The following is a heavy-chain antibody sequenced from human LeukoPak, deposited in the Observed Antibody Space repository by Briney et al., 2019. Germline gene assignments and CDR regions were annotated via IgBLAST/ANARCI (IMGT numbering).Heavy chain of an antibody. CDR3: ARMWDSRYTYGFRYFDV. CDR2: IYYSGST. Sequence: KASETLPLTCTVSGGSISSYYWSWIRQPPGKGLEWIGYIYYSGSTNYNPSLKSRVTISVDTSKNQFSLKLSSVTAADTAVYYCARMWDSRYTYGFRYFDVWGRGTLVTVSS. V-gene: IGHV4-59*08. J-gene: IGHJ2*01. D-gene: IGHD5-18*01. CDR1: GGSISSYY.